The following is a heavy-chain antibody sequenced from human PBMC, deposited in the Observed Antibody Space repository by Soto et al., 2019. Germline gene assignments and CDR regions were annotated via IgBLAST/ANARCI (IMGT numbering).Heavy chain of an antibody. CDR3: ARMKGYGSEYFFDY. J-gene: IGHJ4*02. V-gene: IGHV1-46*01. Sequence: ASVKVSCKASGYSFTRYAVHWVRQAPGQGLEWMAMINPSGGTTYYVQSFEGRVTLTSDTSTSTVFMELSSLRSEDTAVYYCARMKGYGSEYFFDYWGQGTLVTVSS. CDR2: INPSGGTT. D-gene: IGHD2-15*01. CDR1: GYSFTRYA.